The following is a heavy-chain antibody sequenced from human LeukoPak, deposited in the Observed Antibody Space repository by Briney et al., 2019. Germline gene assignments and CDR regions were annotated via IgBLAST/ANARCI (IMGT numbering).Heavy chain of an antibody. CDR2: INQDGSGE. D-gene: IGHD3-22*01. CDR3: ARDYYDSSGYYYRNYYGMDV. V-gene: IGHV3-7*03. Sequence: GGSLRLSCAASGFTFSRYWMTWVRQGQGKGLEWVATINQDGSGEYYVDSVKGRFTISRDNAKNSLYLQISGLRAEDTAVYYCARDYYDSSGYYYRNYYGMDVWGQGTTVTVSS. CDR1: GFTFSRYW. J-gene: IGHJ6*02.